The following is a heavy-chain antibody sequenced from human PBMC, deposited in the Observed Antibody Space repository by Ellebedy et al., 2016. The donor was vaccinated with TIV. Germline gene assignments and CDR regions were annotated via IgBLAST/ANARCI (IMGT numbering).Heavy chain of an antibody. CDR3: TTVLIRWDYYDSSGLPDY. J-gene: IGHJ4*02. D-gene: IGHD3-22*01. V-gene: IGHV3-15*01. CDR2: IQNKNDGGKA. CDR1: GFTFSNAW. Sequence: GESLKISCAASGFTFSNAWMSWVRQAPGKGLEWVGRIQNKNDGGKADYAGPVKARFTISRDDSNNTLYLQMKSLKSEDTAVYYCTTVLIRWDYYDSSGLPDYWGQGTLVTVSS.